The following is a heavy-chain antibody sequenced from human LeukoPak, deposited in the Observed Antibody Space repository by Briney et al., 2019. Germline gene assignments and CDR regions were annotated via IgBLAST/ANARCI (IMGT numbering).Heavy chain of an antibody. V-gene: IGHV4-34*01. D-gene: IGHD3-10*01. CDR2: INHSGST. CDR3: ARGGHYYGSGSPYYYYMDV. Sequence: SETLSLTCAVYGGSFSGYYWSWIRQPPGKGLEWIGEINHSGSTNYNPSLKSRVTISVGTSKNQFSLKLSSVTAADTAVYYCARGGHYYGSGSPYYYYMDVWGKGTTVTVSS. CDR1: GGSFSGYY. J-gene: IGHJ6*03.